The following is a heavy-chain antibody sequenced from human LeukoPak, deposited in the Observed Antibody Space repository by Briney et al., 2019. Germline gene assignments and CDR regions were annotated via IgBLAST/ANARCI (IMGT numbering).Heavy chain of an antibody. Sequence: ASVKVSCKASGFTFTRSAMQWVRQARGQRLEWIGWIVVGSGNTNYAQKFQGRVTMTTDTSTSTAYMELRSLRSEDTAVYYCARDQSVAGTKRDVYWGQGTLVTVSS. CDR2: IVVGSGNT. J-gene: IGHJ4*02. CDR1: GFTFTRSA. V-gene: IGHV1-58*02. D-gene: IGHD6-19*01. CDR3: ARDQSVAGTKRDVY.